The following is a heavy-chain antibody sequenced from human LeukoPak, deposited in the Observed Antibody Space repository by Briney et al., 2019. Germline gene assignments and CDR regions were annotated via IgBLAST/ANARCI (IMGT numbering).Heavy chain of an antibody. CDR3: AKDLSSGWSLDY. Sequence: GGSLRLSCAASGFTFSSYGMHWVRQAPGKGLEWVAVISYDGSNKYYADSVKGRFTISSDNSKNTLYLQMNSLRAEDTAVYYCAKDLSSGWSLDYWGQGTLVTVSS. D-gene: IGHD6-19*01. CDR1: GFTFSSYG. CDR2: ISYDGSNK. V-gene: IGHV3-30*18. J-gene: IGHJ4*02.